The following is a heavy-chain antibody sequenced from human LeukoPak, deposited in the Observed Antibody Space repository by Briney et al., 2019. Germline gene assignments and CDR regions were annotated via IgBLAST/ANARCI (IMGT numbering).Heavy chain of an antibody. D-gene: IGHD6-13*01. CDR1: GGTFSSYA. Sequence: GASVKVSCKASGGTFSSYAISWVRQAPGQGLEWMGGIIPIFGTANYAQKFQGRVTMTEDTSTDTAYMELSSLRSEDTAVYYCATEGYSSSWYAANGDWFDPWGQGTLVTVSS. CDR3: ATEGYSSSWYAANGDWFDP. CDR2: IIPIFGTA. J-gene: IGHJ5*02. V-gene: IGHV1-69*06.